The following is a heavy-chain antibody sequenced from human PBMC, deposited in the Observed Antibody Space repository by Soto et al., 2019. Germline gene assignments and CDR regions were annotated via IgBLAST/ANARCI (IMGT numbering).Heavy chain of an antibody. V-gene: IGHV3-30*18. J-gene: IGHJ6*02. CDR2: ISDDGSNK. D-gene: IGHD3-3*01. CDR3: TKRRNVLRFLEWSSGMEV. CDR1: GFTFSNYG. Sequence: HPGGSLRLSCAASGFTFSNYGMHWVRQAPGKGLEWVAFISDDGSNKYYADSTKGRFTMSRDNSKRTLYLQMSSLRVEDTAVYYCTKRRNVLRFLEWSSGMEVWGQGTTVTVSS.